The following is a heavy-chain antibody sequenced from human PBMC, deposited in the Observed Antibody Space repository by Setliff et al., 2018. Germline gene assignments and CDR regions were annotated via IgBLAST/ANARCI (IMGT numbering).Heavy chain of an antibody. J-gene: IGHJ5*02. CDR3: ATDGPVLNGDYIS. CDR2: LYYSGST. D-gene: IGHD3-10*01. CDR1: GGSISSDS. Sequence: SATLSLTCTVSGGSISSDSWSWIRQPPGKGLEWIGYLYYSGSTNYNPSVKSRVTISVDKSKNQFSLSLRSVTAADTAVYYCATDGPVLNGDYISWGQGTLVTVPQ. V-gene: IGHV4-59*12.